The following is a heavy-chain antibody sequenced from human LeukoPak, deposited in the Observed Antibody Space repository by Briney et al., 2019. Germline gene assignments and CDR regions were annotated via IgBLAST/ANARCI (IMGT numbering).Heavy chain of an antibody. Sequence: PGGSLRLSCAASGFTFSSYAMHWVRQAPGKGLEWVAVISYDGSNKYYADSVKGRFTISRDNSKNTLYLQMNSLRAEDTAVYYCARDDWNYYYYYMDVWGKGTTVTVSS. D-gene: IGHD3-9*01. V-gene: IGHV3-30-3*01. CDR1: GFTFSSYA. CDR3: ARDDWNYYYYYMDV. J-gene: IGHJ6*03. CDR2: ISYDGSNK.